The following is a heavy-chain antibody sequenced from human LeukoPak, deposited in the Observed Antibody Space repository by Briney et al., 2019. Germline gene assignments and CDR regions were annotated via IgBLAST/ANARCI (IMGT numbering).Heavy chain of an antibody. CDR1: GFTSSSFE. V-gene: IGHV3-48*03. D-gene: IGHD2-2*01. Sequence: PGGSLRLSCAASGFTSSSFEMNWVRQAPGKGLEWVSYISSGGNTIFYADSMKGRFTISRDNAKNSLYLQMNSLRAEDTALYYCARGCGTASCYYWYFDLWGRGTLVTVSS. J-gene: IGHJ2*01. CDR2: ISSGGNTI. CDR3: ARGCGTASCYYWYFDL.